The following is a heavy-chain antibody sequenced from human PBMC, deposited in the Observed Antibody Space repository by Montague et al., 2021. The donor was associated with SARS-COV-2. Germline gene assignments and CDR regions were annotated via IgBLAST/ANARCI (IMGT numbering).Heavy chain of an antibody. CDR3: ARDRVPPDYGDAFGL. V-gene: IGHV3-30*04. CDR1: GFTFSNFA. Sequence: SLSLSCAASGFTFSNFAFHWVRQAPGKGLEWLAIITYDGIDKFYADSVKGRFTISRDNSKNILYLRMNSLTPEDTAVYYCARDRVPPDYGDAFGLWGQGTLVTVSS. CDR2: ITYDGIDK. J-gene: IGHJ3*01. D-gene: IGHD4/OR15-4a*01.